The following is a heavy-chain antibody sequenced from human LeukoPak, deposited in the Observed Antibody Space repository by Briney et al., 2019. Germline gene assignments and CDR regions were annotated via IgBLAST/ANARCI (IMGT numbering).Heavy chain of an antibody. CDR3: ARGGDGYNYVYYFDY. J-gene: IGHJ4*02. Sequence: SVKVSCKASRGTFGSYAISWVRQAPGQGLEWMGGIIPIFGTANYAQKFQGRVTITADKSTSTAYMELSSLRSEDTAVYYCARGGDGYNYVYYFDYWGQGTLVTVSS. CDR2: IIPIFGTA. CDR1: RGTFGSYA. D-gene: IGHD5-24*01. V-gene: IGHV1-69*06.